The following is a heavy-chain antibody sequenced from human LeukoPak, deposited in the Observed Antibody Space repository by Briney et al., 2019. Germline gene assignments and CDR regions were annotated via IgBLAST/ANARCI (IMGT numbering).Heavy chain of an antibody. V-gene: IGHV3-9*01. J-gene: IGHJ6*03. Sequence: PGRSLRLSCAASGFTFDDYAMHWVRQAPGKGLEWVSGISWNSGSIGYADSVKGRFTISRDNAKNSLYLQMNSLRAEDTAVYYCAREPYDSSGYSYYYYYYMDVWGKGTTVTVSS. D-gene: IGHD3-22*01. CDR3: AREPYDSSGYSYYYYYYMDV. CDR2: ISWNSGSI. CDR1: GFTFDDYA.